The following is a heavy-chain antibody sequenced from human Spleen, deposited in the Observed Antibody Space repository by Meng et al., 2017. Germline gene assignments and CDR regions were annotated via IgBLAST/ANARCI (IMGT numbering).Heavy chain of an antibody. CDR2: MNSDGSST. CDR3: ARVGETSPLFTSEDAFDI. CDR1: GFTFSSYW. V-gene: IGHV3-74*01. Sequence: GESLKISCAASGFTFSSYWMHWVRQVPGKGLVWVSHMNSDGSSTSYADSVKGRFTISRDNAKNTLYLQMNSLRAEDTAVYYCARVGETSPLFTSEDAFDIWGQGTMVTVSS. D-gene: IGHD3-10*01. J-gene: IGHJ3*02.